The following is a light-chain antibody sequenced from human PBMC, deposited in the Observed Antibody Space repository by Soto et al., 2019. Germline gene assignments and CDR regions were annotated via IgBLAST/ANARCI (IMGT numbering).Light chain of an antibody. CDR1: SSNIGAGYE. CDR2: ENN. Sequence: QSVLTQPPSVSEAPGQRVTISCTGGSSNIGAGYEAHWYQQVPGTAPKLLIYENNNRPSGVPDRFSGSKSGTSASLAITGLQAEDEAEYDCQSYDSSLSGYVFGTGTKLTVL. V-gene: IGLV1-40*01. J-gene: IGLJ1*01. CDR3: QSYDSSLSGYV.